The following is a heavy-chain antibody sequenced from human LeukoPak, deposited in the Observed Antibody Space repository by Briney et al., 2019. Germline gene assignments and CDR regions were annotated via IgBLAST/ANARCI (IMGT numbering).Heavy chain of an antibody. CDR2: INHSGST. CDR3: ARTGSPYYDFWSGYLSNWFDP. D-gene: IGHD3-3*01. J-gene: IGHJ5*02. V-gene: IGHV4-34*01. Sequence: SETLSLTCAVYGGSFSGYYWSWIRQPPGKGLEWIGEINHSGSTNYNPSLKSRVTISVDTSKNQFSLKLSSVTAADTAVYYCARTGSPYYDFWSGYLSNWFDPWGQGTLVTVSS. CDR1: GGSFSGYY.